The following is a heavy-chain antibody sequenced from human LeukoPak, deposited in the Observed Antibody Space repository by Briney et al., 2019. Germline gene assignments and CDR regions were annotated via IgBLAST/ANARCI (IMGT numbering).Heavy chain of an antibody. CDR3: AREGSFDSSGYNDALDI. V-gene: IGHV3-53*01. Sequence: GGSLRLSCAASGFIVSGKYMSWVRQAPGKGLEWVSVIRSDGSTSYADSVKGRFTISRDNSKNTLYLQMNSLRAEDTAVYYCAREGSFDSSGYNDALDIWGQGTMVTVTA. D-gene: IGHD3-22*01. CDR2: IRSDGST. CDR1: GFIVSGKY. J-gene: IGHJ3*02.